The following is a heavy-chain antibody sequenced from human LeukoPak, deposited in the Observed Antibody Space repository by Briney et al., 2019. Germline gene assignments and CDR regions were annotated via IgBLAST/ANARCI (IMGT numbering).Heavy chain of an antibody. CDR1: GYTFTSYY. CDR3: ATSLAYYDFWSGYTSYAFDI. J-gene: IGHJ3*02. D-gene: IGHD3-3*01. CDR2: INPSGGST. Sequence: GASVKVSCKASGYTFTSYYMHWVRQAPGQGLEWMGIINPSGGSTSYAQKFQGRVTMTRDTSTSTVYMELSSLRSEDTAVYYCATSLAYYDFWSGYTSYAFDIWGQGTMVTVSS. V-gene: IGHV1-46*01.